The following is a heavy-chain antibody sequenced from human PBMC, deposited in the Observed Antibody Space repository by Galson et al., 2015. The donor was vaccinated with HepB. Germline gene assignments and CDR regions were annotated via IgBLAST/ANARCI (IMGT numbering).Heavy chain of an antibody. CDR3: ARHQQDYDFWSGYYPIWAFDI. D-gene: IGHD3-3*01. CDR2: INSDGSST. CDR1: GFTFSSYW. J-gene: IGHJ3*02. Sequence: SLRLSCAASGFTFSSYWMHWVRQAPGKGLVWVSRINSDGSSTSYADSVKGRFTISRDNAKNTLYLQMNSLRAEDTAVYYCARHQQDYDFWSGYYPIWAFDIWGQGTMVTVSS. V-gene: IGHV3-74*01.